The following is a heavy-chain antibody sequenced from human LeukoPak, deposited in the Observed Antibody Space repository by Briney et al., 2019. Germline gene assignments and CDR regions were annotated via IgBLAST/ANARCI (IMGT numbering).Heavy chain of an antibody. CDR2: IYDSGST. V-gene: IGHV4-34*01. Sequence: PSETLSLTCAVYGESFSGYYWSWIRQPPGKGLEWIGYIYDSGSTNYNPSLKSRVTISVDTSKNQFSLKLSSVTAADTAVYYCARDKRIAARHFDYWGQGTLVTVSS. D-gene: IGHD6-6*01. CDR3: ARDKRIAARHFDY. CDR1: GESFSGYY. J-gene: IGHJ4*02.